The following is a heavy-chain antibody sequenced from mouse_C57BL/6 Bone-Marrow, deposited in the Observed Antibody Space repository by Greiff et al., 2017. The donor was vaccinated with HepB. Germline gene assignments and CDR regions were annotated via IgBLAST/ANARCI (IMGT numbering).Heavy chain of an antibody. CDR1: GYSITSDYD. D-gene: IGHD2-4*01. CDR2: ISYSGST. CDR3: AKGGDYPSFAY. J-gene: IGHJ3*01. Sequence: EVQRVESGPGMVKPSQSLSLTCIVTGYSITSDYDRHWIRHFPGNQLEWMGYISYSGSTNYNSSLKSRISITHDTSKNHFFLKLNSVTTEDTATYYCAKGGDYPSFAYWGQGTLVTVSA. V-gene: IGHV3-1*01.